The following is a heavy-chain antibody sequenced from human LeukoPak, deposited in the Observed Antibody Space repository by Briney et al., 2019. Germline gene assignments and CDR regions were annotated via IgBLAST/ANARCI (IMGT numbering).Heavy chain of an antibody. CDR2: IYYSGST. CDR3: ARDRNYYDSSGYYFP. J-gene: IGHJ5*02. Sequence: SETLSLTCTVSGGSISSSSYYWGWIRQPPGKRLEWIGSIYYSGSTYYNPSLKSRVTISVDTSKNQFSLKLSSVTAADTAVYYCARDRNYYDSSGYYFPWGQGTLVTVSS. D-gene: IGHD3-22*01. V-gene: IGHV4-39*07. CDR1: GGSISSSSYY.